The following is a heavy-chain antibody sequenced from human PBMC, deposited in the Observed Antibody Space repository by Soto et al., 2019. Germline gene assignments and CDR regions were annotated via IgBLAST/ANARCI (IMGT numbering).Heavy chain of an antibody. J-gene: IGHJ3*02. Sequence: GGSLRLSCAASGFTFSGSAMHWVRQASGKGLEWVGRIRSKANSYATAYAASVKGRFTISRDDSKNTACLQMNSLKTEDTAVYYCTRVGWKAVADDAFDIWGQGTMVTVSS. CDR3: TRVGWKAVADDAFDI. D-gene: IGHD6-19*01. CDR2: IRSKANSYAT. V-gene: IGHV3-73*01. CDR1: GFTFSGSA.